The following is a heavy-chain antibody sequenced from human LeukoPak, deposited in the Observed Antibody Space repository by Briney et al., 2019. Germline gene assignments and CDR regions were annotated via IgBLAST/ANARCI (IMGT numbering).Heavy chain of an antibody. CDR3: ARAQQLVPYYYYMDV. Sequence: RASVKVSCKASGGTFSSYAISWVRQAPGQGLEWMGGIIPIFGTANYAQKFQGRVTITADESTSTAYMELSSLRSEDTAVYYCARAQQLVPYYYYMDVWGKGTTVTVSS. J-gene: IGHJ6*03. V-gene: IGHV1-69*13. CDR2: IIPIFGTA. CDR1: GGTFSSYA. D-gene: IGHD6-13*01.